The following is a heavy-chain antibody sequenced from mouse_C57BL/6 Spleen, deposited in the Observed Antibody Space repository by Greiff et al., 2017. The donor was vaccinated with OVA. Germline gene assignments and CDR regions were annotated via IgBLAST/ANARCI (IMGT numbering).Heavy chain of an antibody. D-gene: IGHD1-1*01. CDR1: GYAFTNYL. J-gene: IGHJ2*01. CDR3: ARGSFITTVVATDYFDY. Sequence: QVQLQQSGAELVRPGTSVKVSCKASGYAFTNYLIEWVKQRPGQGLEWIGVINPGSGGTNYNEKFKGKATLTADKSSSTAYMQLSSLTSEDSAVYFCARGSFITTVVATDYFDYWGQGTTLTVSS. V-gene: IGHV1-54*01. CDR2: INPGSGGT.